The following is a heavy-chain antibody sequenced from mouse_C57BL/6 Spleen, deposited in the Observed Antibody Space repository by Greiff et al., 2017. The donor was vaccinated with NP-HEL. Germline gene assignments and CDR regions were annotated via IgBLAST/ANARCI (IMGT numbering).Heavy chain of an antibody. D-gene: IGHD3-2*02. CDR3: ARQLRLALYFDY. CDR1: GYTFTSYW. V-gene: IGHV1-53*01. Sequence: QVQLQQSGTELVKPGASVKLSCKASGYTFTSYWMHWVKQRPGQGLEWIGNINPSNGGTNYNEKFKSKATLTVDKSSSTAYIQLSSLTSEDSAVYYCARQLRLALYFDYWGQGTTLTVSS. CDR2: INPSNGGT. J-gene: IGHJ2*01.